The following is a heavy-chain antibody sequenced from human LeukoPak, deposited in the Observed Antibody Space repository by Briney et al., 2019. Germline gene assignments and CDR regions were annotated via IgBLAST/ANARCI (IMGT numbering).Heavy chain of an antibody. D-gene: IGHD3-3*01. V-gene: IGHV4-39*01. J-gene: IGHJ4*02. CDR2: IYYSGST. CDR3: ARRYDFWSGYYEESPVDY. Sequence: WVRQPPGKGLEWIGTIYYSGSTYYNPSLKSRVTISVDTSKNQFSLKLSSVTAADTAVYYCARRYDFWSGYYEESPVDYWGQGTLVTVSS.